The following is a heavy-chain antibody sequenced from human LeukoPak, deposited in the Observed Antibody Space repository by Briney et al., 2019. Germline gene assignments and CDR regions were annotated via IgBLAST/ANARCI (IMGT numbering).Heavy chain of an antibody. CDR1: GFTFSSYS. J-gene: IGHJ6*02. Sequence: GGSLRLSCAASGFTFSSYSMNWVRQAPGKGLEWVSSISSSSSYIYYADSVKGRFTISRDNAKNSLYLQMNSLRAEDTAVYYGARDMEDIVVVPAAAYYYYYGMDVWGQGTTVTVSS. D-gene: IGHD2-2*01. CDR3: ARDMEDIVVVPAAAYYYYYGMDV. CDR2: ISSSSSYI. V-gene: IGHV3-21*01.